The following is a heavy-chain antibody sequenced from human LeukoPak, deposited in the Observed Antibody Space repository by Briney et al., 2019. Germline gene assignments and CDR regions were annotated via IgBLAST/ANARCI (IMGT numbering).Heavy chain of an antibody. CDR2: ISGSGGST. CDR1: GFTFSSYG. CDR3: ARENGGTYGY. D-gene: IGHD1-1*01. Sequence: GGSLRLSCAASGFTFSSYGMSWVRQAPGKGLEWVSAISGSGGSTYYADSVKGRFTISRDNSKNSLYLQMNSLRAEDTAVYYCARENGGTYGYWGQGTLVTVSS. V-gene: IGHV3-23*01. J-gene: IGHJ4*02.